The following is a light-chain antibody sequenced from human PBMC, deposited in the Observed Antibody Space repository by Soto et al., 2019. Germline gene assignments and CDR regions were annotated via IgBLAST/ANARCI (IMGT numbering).Light chain of an antibody. J-gene: IGKJ1*01. CDR1: QSISSY. CDR2: AAS. CDR3: QQSYSTPVT. V-gene: IGKV1-39*01. Sequence: DIQMTQSPSSLSASVGDRVTITCRASQSISSYLNWYQQKPGKAPKLLNYAASSLQSGVPSRFSGSGSGTDFPHTISSLQPEDFATYYCQQSYSTPVTFGQGTKVEIK.